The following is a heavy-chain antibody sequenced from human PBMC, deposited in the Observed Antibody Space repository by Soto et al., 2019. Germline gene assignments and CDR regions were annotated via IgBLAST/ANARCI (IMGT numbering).Heavy chain of an antibody. Sequence: QVQLVQSGAEVKKPGSSVKVSCKASGGTFSSYAISWVRQAPGQGLEWMGGIIPIFGTANYAQKFQGRVTITADESTSTAYMELGSLRSEDTAVYYCAIETWRDGYNNSWYFDLWGRVTLFTGSS. CDR2: IIPIFGTA. CDR3: AIETWRDGYNNSWYFDL. D-gene: IGHD4-4*01. V-gene: IGHV1-69*01. J-gene: IGHJ2*01. CDR1: GGTFSSYA.